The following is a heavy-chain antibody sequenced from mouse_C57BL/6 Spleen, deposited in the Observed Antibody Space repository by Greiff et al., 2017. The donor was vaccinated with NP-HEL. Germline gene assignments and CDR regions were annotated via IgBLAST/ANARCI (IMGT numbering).Heavy chain of an antibody. J-gene: IGHJ2*01. CDR1: GYTFTDYS. D-gene: IGHD1-1*01. CDR2: INPYNGGT. V-gene: IGHV1-19*01. CDR3: ARSDYGSSYRG. Sequence: EVQLQQSGPVLVKPGASVKMSCKASGYTFTDYSMNWVKQSHGKSLEWIGVINPYNGGTSYNQKFKGKATLTVDKSSSTAYMELNSLTSEDSAVYYCARSDYGSSYRGWGQGTTLTVSS.